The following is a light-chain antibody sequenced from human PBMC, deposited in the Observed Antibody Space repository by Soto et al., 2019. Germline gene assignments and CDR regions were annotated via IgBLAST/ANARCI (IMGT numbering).Light chain of an antibody. CDR2: AAS. CDR3: QQTYSTPNT. Sequence: DIQMTQSPSSLSASVGDRVTITCRASQSISSHLNWYQHKPGKAPKLLIYAASSLQSGVPSRFSGSGSGTDFTLTISSLQPEDFATYFCQQTYSTPNTFGQGTKLEIK. J-gene: IGKJ2*01. V-gene: IGKV1-39*01. CDR1: QSISSH.